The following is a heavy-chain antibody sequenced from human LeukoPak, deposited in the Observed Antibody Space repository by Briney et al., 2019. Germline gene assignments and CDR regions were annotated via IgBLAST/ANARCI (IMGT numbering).Heavy chain of an antibody. CDR2: ISYDGSNK. CDR1: GFTFSSYA. J-gene: IGHJ4*02. CDR3: ARMPSVEMATITRHAFDY. D-gene: IGHD5-24*01. V-gene: IGHV3-30-3*01. Sequence: GRSLRLSCAASGFTFSSYAMHWVRQAPGKGLEWVAVISYDGSNKHYADSVKGRFTISRDNSKNTLYLQMNSLRAEDTAVYYCARMPSVEMATITRHAFDYWGQGTLVTVSS.